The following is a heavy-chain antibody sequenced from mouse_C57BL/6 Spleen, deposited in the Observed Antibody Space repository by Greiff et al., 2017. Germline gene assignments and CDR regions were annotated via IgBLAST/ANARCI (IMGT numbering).Heavy chain of an antibody. CDR2: IYPGDGDT. V-gene: IGHV1-82*01. J-gene: IGHJ4*01. CDR1: GYAFSSSW. CDR3: ARGGLRFYAMDY. D-gene: IGHD1-1*01. Sequence: QVQLQQSGPELVKPGASVKISCKASGYAFSSSWMNWVKQRPGKGLEWIGRIYPGDGDTNYNGKFKGKATLTADKSSSTAYMQLSSLTSEDSAVYCCARGGLRFYAMDYWGQGTSVTVSS.